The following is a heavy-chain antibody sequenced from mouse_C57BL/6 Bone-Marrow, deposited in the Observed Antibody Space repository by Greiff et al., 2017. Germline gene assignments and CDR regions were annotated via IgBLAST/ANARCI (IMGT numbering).Heavy chain of an antibody. V-gene: IGHV1-84*01. CDR3: ARDGYYYFDY. D-gene: IGHD2-3*01. J-gene: IGHJ2*01. Sequence: QVQLQQSGPELVKPGASVKISCKASGYTFTDYYINWVKQRPGQGLEWIGWLYPGSGNTKYNEKFKGKATLTVDTSSSTAYMQLSSLTSEDSAVYFCARDGYYYFDYWGQGTTLTVSS. CDR2: LYPGSGNT. CDR1: GYTFTDYY.